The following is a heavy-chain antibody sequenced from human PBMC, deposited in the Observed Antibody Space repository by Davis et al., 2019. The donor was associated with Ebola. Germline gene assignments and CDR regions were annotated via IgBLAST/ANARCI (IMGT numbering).Heavy chain of an antibody. CDR1: GFTFSNYA. J-gene: IGHJ2*01. Sequence: GESLKTPCAVSGFTFSNYAMSWVRQAPGKGLEWVSALSGGGGSTYYADSVKGRFTISRDNSKNALYLQMNSLKAEDTAVYYCAKDSHSGSNSFWYFDFWGRGTLVTVSS. D-gene: IGHD1-26*01. CDR2: LSGGGGST. CDR3: AKDSHSGSNSFWYFDF. V-gene: IGHV3-23*01.